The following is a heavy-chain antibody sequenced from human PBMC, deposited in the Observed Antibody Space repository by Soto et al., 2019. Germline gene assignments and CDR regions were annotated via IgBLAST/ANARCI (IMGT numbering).Heavy chain of an antibody. Sequence: QVQLVQSGAEVKQPGASVKISCKASGYTLSSYYLHWVRQAPGQGLEWMGMINPTSDYTNFAQNFTGRVILTRDASTSTVYMELTSLRPDDTAVYFWARGGPPINALDLWGQGTMVAVSS. J-gene: IGHJ3*01. CDR3: ARGGPPINALDL. V-gene: IGHV1-46*01. CDR1: GYTLSSYY. CDR2: INPTSDYT.